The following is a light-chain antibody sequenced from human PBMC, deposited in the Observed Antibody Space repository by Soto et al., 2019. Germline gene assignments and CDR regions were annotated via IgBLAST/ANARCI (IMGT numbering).Light chain of an antibody. J-gene: IGLJ2*01. V-gene: IGLV2-23*01. CDR2: EGS. CDR3: CSYAGSSTPVV. CDR1: ISDIGSYHY. Sequence: QSALTQPASVSGSLGQSITISCTGTISDIGSYHYVSWYQQHPGKAPKLMIYEGSKRPSGVSNRFSGSKSGNTASLTISGLQAEDEADYYCCSYAGSSTPVVFGGGTKLTVL.